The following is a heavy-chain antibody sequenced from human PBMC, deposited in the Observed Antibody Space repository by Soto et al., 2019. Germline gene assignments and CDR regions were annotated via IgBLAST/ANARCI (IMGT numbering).Heavy chain of an antibody. CDR3: ARFLGIGAFDI. J-gene: IGHJ3*02. D-gene: IGHD7-27*01. Sequence: SETLSLTCAVSGGSFSGYYWSWIRQPPGKGLEWIGEINHSGSTNYNPSLKSRVTISVDTSKNKFSLKLSSATAADTAVYYCARFLGIGAFDIWGQGTMVTVSS. CDR2: INHSGST. V-gene: IGHV4-34*01. CDR1: GGSFSGYY.